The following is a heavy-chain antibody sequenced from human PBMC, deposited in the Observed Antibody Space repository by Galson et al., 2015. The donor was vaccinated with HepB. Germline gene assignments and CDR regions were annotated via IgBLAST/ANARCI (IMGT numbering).Heavy chain of an antibody. V-gene: IGHV3-33*01. J-gene: IGHJ4*02. Sequence: SLRLSCAASGFTFSPYGMYWVRQAPGKGLEFVAVIWYDGSNKYYSDSVKGRFTISRDNSKNTLYLQMNSLRAEDTAVYYCARDSYDSSGSYHLDYWGQGTLVTVSS. CDR1: GFTFSPYG. CDR2: IWYDGSNK. D-gene: IGHD3-22*01. CDR3: ARDSYDSSGSYHLDY.